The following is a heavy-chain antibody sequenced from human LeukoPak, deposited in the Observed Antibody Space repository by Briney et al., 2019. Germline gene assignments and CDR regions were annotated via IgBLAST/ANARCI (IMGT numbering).Heavy chain of an antibody. V-gene: IGHV1-69*04. CDR1: GGTFSSYA. CDR3: AISNTGFYPPYYGMDV. CDR2: IIPILGIT. J-gene: IGHJ6*02. Sequence: SVKVSCKASGGTFSSYAISWVRQAPGQGLEWMGRIIPILGITDYAQNFQGRVTITADKSTTTAYMELTSLRSEDTAVFYCAISNTGFYPPYYGMDVWGQGTTVTVSS. D-gene: IGHD3-9*01.